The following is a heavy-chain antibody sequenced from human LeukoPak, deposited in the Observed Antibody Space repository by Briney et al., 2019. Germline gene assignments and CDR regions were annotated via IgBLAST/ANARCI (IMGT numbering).Heavy chain of an antibody. D-gene: IGHD6-19*01. CDR3: ARDSRGAGPDFDY. CDR2: IHNSGTT. Sequence: SSETLSLTCTVSGDSISSYFWAWIRQPPGKGLEWIGYIHNSGTTSYNPSLKSRVTISVDTSRNQFSLNLSSVTAADTAVYYCARDSRGAGPDFDYWGQGTLVTVSS. V-gene: IGHV4-59*01. J-gene: IGHJ4*02. CDR1: GDSISSYF.